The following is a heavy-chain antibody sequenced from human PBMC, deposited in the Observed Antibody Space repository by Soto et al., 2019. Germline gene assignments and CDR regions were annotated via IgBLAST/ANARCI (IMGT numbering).Heavy chain of an antibody. CDR1: GFTFSSYG. J-gene: IGHJ3*02. V-gene: IGHV3-30*18. Sequence: QVQLVESGGGVVQPGRSLRLSCAASGFTFSSYGMHWVRQAPGKGLEWVAVISYDGSNKYYADSVKGRFTISRDNSKNTLYLQMNSLRAEDTAVYYCAKMTVVITMRDAFDIWGQGTMVTVSS. D-gene: IGHD3-22*01. CDR2: ISYDGSNK. CDR3: AKMTVVITMRDAFDI.